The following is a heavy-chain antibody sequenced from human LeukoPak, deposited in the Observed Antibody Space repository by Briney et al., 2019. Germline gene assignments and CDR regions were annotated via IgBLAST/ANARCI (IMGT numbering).Heavy chain of an antibody. D-gene: IGHD3-16*02. CDR2: ISYDGSNK. Sequence: GGSLRLSCAASGFTFSSYAMHWVRQAPGKGLEWVAVISYDGSNKYYADSVKGRFTISRDNSKNTLYLQMNSLRAEDTAVYYCAKDRGGYVWGSYRPTTWYYFDYWGQGTLVTVSS. CDR1: GFTFSSYA. J-gene: IGHJ4*02. CDR3: AKDRGGYVWGSYRPTTWYYFDY. V-gene: IGHV3-30*04.